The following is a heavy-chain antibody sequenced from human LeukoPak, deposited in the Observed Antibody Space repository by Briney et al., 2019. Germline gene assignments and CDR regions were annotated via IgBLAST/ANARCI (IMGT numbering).Heavy chain of an antibody. Sequence: SETLSLTCTVSGGSISSSSYYWGWIRQPPGKGLEWIGSIYYSGSTYYNPSLKSRVTISVDTSKNQFSLKLSSVTAADTAVYYCARGTRGDYVSGWFDPWGQGTLVTVSS. CDR1: GGSISSSSYY. J-gene: IGHJ5*02. V-gene: IGHV4-39*07. CDR3: ARGTRGDYVSGWFDP. CDR2: IYYSGST. D-gene: IGHD4-17*01.